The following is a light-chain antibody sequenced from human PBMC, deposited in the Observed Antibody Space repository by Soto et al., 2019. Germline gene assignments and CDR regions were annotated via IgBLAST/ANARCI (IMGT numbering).Light chain of an antibody. J-gene: IGKJ2*02. CDR3: QQYSSSST. Sequence: EIVLTQSPGTLSLSPGERATLSCRASQSVTSNYLAWYQQKPGQAPRLLIFGASGRSTGVPDRFSGSGSGTDFTLTISRLELEDFAVYYCQQYSSSSTFGQGTRLEIK. V-gene: IGKV3-20*01. CDR2: GAS. CDR1: QSVTSNY.